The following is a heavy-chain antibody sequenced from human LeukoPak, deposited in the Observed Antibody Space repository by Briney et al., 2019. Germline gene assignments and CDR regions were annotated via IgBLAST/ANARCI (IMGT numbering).Heavy chain of an antibody. Sequence: GRSLRLSCRTSGFTFGDYALTWVRQAPGKGLEWVGFIRSKTHGGTTEYAASVKGRFTVSRDDSKSIAYLQMNSLKTEDTAVYYCTRTLGIYNPYYFDYWGQGTLVTVSS. D-gene: IGHD7-27*01. CDR2: IRSKTHGGTT. V-gene: IGHV3-49*04. CDR1: GFTFGDYA. CDR3: TRTLGIYNPYYFDY. J-gene: IGHJ4*02.